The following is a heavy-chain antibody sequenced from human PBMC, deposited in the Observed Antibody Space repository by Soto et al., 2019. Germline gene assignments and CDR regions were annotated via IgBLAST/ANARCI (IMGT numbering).Heavy chain of an antibody. Sequence: PGGSLRLSCAASGFTFSSYGMHWVRQAPGKGLEWVAVISYDGSNKYYADSVKGRFTISRGNSKNTLYLQMNSLRAEDTAVYYCAKDPDGYYYDYWGQGTLVTVSS. V-gene: IGHV3-30*18. CDR1: GFTFSSYG. D-gene: IGHD3-10*01. CDR3: AKDPDGYYYDY. CDR2: ISYDGSNK. J-gene: IGHJ4*02.